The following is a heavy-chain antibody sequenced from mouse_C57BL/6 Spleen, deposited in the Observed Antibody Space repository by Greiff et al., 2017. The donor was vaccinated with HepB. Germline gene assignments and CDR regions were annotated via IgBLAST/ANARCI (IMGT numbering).Heavy chain of an antibody. D-gene: IGHD2-12*01. CDR1: GYAFSSSW. J-gene: IGHJ3*01. Sequence: VKLMESGPELVKPGASVKISCKASGYAFSSSWMNWVKQRPGKGLEWIGRIYPGDGDTNYNGKFKGKATLTADKSSSTAYMQLSSLTSEDSAVYFCERWGGVYDDWFAYWGQGTLVTVSA. CDR2: IYPGDGDT. V-gene: IGHV1-82*01. CDR3: ERWGGVYDDWFAY.